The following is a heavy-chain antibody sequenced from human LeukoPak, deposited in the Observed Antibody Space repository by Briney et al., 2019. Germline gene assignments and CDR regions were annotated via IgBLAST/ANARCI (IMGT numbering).Heavy chain of an antibody. D-gene: IGHD6-19*01. CDR1: GGSISSGDYY. J-gene: IGHJ4*02. CDR3: ARSPGIAVAGTAKMYYFDY. V-gene: IGHV4-30-4*01. Sequence: SQTLSLTCTVSGGSISSGDYYWSWIRQPPGKGLEWIGYIYYSGSTYYNPSLKSRVTISVDTSKNQFSLKLSSVTAADTAVYYCARSPGIAVAGTAKMYYFDYWGQGTLVTVSS. CDR2: IYYSGST.